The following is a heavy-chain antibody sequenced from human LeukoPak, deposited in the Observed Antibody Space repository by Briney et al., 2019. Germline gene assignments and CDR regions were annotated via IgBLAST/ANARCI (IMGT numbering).Heavy chain of an antibody. CDR2: ISHDGSNK. V-gene: IGHV3-30*18. CDR3: SKATPPRDGSNPDY. D-gene: IGHD5-24*01. CDR1: GFTFSSYG. Sequence: PGGSLRLSCAASGFTFSSYGMHWVRQAPGKGLEWVALISHDGSNKKYAESVKGRFTISRDNSKNTLYLQMNSLRAEDTALYYCSKATPPRDGSNPDYWGQGTLVTVSS. J-gene: IGHJ4*02.